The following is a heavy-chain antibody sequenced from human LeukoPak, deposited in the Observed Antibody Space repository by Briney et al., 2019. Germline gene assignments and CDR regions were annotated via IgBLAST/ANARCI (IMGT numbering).Heavy chain of an antibody. V-gene: IGHV1-2*02. CDR1: GYTFTGYY. CDR3: ARHKLRSFGESPVYFFGY. D-gene: IGHD3-10*01. J-gene: IGHJ4*02. CDR2: INPNSGGT. Sequence: ASVKVSCKASGYTFTGYYMHWVRQAPGQGLEWMGWINPNSGGTNYAQKFQGRVTMTRDTSISTAYMELSRLRSDDTAVYYCARHKLRSFGESPVYFFGYWGQGTLVTVSS.